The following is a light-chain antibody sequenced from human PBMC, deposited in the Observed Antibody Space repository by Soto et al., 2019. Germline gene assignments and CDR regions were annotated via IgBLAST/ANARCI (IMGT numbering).Light chain of an antibody. CDR1: SSDVGGYNH. V-gene: IGLV2-14*01. CDR3: CSYTSLSTVV. J-gene: IGLJ2*01. Sequence: QTVVTQPASVSGSPGQSITISCTGTSSDVGGYNHVSWYQHSPGKAPKLILFAVSDRPSGVSHRFSGSKSGNTASLTISGLQAEDEDDYYCCSYTSLSTVVFGGGTKLTVL. CDR2: AVS.